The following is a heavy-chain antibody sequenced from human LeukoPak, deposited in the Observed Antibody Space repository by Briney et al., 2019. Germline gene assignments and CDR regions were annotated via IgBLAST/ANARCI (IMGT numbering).Heavy chain of an antibody. Sequence: PGGSLRLSCVASGFTFDDYAMHWVRQAPGKGLEWVSGISWNSGSRGYADSVKSRFTISRDNAKTSLYLQMNSLRAEDMALYYCAKGPDYDILTPIDYWGQGTLVTVSS. CDR3: AKGPDYDILTPIDY. V-gene: IGHV3-9*03. D-gene: IGHD3-9*01. CDR1: GFTFDDYA. CDR2: ISWNSGSR. J-gene: IGHJ4*02.